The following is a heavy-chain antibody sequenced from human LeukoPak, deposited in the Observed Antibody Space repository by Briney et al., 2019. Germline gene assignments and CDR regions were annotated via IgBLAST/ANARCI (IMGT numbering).Heavy chain of an antibody. CDR1: GGSISSYY. V-gene: IGHV4-59*01. D-gene: IGHD6-13*01. J-gene: IGHJ5*02. Sequence: PSETLSLTCTVSGGSISSYYWSWIRQPPGKGLEWIGYIYYSGSTNYNPSLKSRVTISVDTSKNQFSLKLSSVTAADTAVYYCAREYSSSHSTYNWFDPWGQRTLVTVSS. CDR3: AREYSSSHSTYNWFDP. CDR2: IYYSGST.